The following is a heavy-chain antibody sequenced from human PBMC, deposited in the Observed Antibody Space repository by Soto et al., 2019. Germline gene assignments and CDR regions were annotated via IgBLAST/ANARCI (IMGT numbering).Heavy chain of an antibody. CDR1: GGSISSGGYY. V-gene: IGHV4-31*03. D-gene: IGHD2-15*01. CDR2: IYYSGST. J-gene: IGHJ5*02. Sequence: QVQLQESGPGLVEPSQTLALTCTVSGGSISSGGYYWSWIRQHPGKGLEWIGYIYYSGSTYYNPSLKSRVTISVDTSKNQFSLKLSSVTAADTAVFYCARVRYCSGGSCYPRFDPWGQGTLVTVSS. CDR3: ARVRYCSGGSCYPRFDP.